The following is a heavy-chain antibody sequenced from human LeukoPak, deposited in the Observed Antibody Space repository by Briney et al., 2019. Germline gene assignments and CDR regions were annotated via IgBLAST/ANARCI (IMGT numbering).Heavy chain of an antibody. CDR3: ARANDIVVAF. D-gene: IGHD2-2*01. V-gene: IGHV4-34*01. CDR1: GGSFSGYY. Sequence: SETLSLTCTAYGGSFSGYYWSWIRQPPGKGLEWIGEINHSGSTNYNPSLKRRVTISVATSKNQFSLKLSSVTAADTAVYYCARANDIVVAFWGQGTLVTVSS. J-gene: IGHJ4*02. CDR2: INHSGST.